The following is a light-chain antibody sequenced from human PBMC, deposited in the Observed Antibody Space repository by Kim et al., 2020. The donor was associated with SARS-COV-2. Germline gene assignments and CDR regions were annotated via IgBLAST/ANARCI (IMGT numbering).Light chain of an antibody. J-gene: IGLJ1*01. CDR2: GKN. CDR3: NSRDSSGNPYV. CDR1: SLRSYY. V-gene: IGLV3-19*01. Sequence: ALGKTVRITCQGDSLRSYYASWYQQKPGQAPVLVIYGKNNRPSGIPDRFSGSSSGNTASLTITGAQAEDEADYYCNSRDSSGNPYVFGTGTKVTVL.